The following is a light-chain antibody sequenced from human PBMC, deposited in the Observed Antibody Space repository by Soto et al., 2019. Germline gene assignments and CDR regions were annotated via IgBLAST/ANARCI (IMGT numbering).Light chain of an antibody. V-gene: IGKV1-9*01. J-gene: IGKJ1*01. CDR2: AAS. Sequence: DIQMTQSPSFLSASVGDRVSISCRASQSIRSYLNWYQQKPGKAPKLLIYAASTLQRGVPSRFSGSGSGTEFTLTISSLQPDDFATYYCQQYNSYSWTFGQGTKVDIK. CDR1: QSIRSY. CDR3: QQYNSYSWT.